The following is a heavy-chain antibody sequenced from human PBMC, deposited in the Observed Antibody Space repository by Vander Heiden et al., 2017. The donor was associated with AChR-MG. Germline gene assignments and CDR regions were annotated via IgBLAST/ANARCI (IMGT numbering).Heavy chain of an antibody. J-gene: IGHJ4*02. Sequence: EVQLLESGGGLVQPGGSLRLSCAASGFPFSSYAMSWVRQAPGKGLEWVSAIRGSGGSTYYADSVKGRFTISRDNSKNTLYLQMNSLRAEDTAVYYCAKDYYYDSSGYYLFDYWGQGTLVTVSS. D-gene: IGHD3-22*01. CDR3: AKDYYYDSSGYYLFDY. V-gene: IGHV3-23*01. CDR2: IRGSGGST. CDR1: GFPFSSYA.